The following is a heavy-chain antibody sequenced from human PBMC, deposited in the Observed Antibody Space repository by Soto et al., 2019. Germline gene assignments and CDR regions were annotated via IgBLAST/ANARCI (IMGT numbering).Heavy chain of an antibody. D-gene: IGHD3-22*01. V-gene: IGHV3-9*01. Sequence: GGSLRLSCAASGFTFDDYAMHWVRQAPGKGLEWVSGISWNSGSIGYADSVKGRFTISRDNAKNSLYLQMNSLRAEDTALYYCAKSGYYDSSGPFDYWGQGTLLTGS. CDR2: ISWNSGSI. CDR1: GFTFDDYA. CDR3: AKSGYYDSSGPFDY. J-gene: IGHJ4*02.